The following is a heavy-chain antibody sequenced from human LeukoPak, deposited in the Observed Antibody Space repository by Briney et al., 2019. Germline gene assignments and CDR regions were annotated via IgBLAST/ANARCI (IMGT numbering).Heavy chain of an antibody. Sequence: PGGSLRLSCAASGFTFSSYAMNWVRQAPGKGLEWVSTISGDGGDTHYAHPVRGRFTISRANSKNTLFMKMNSLRAEDTAVYYCAREVRCSSTSCSPADYFDYWRQGTLVTVSS. D-gene: IGHD2-2*01. CDR1: GFTFSSYA. V-gene: IGHV3-23*01. CDR3: AREVRCSSTSCSPADYFDY. CDR2: ISGDGGDT. J-gene: IGHJ4*02.